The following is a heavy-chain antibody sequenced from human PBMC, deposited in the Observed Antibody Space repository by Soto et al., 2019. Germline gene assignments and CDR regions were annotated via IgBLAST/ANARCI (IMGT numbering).Heavy chain of an antibody. CDR3: AKDKSDGDYVSYFDF. D-gene: IGHD4-17*01. CDR2: ISGSGGST. V-gene: IGHV3-23*01. J-gene: IGHJ4*02. CDR1: GFTFSSYA. Sequence: PGGSLRLSCAASGFTFSSYAMSWVRQAPGKGLEWVSAISGSGGSTYYADSVKGRFTISRDNSKNTLYLQMNSLRAEDTAVYYCAKDKSDGDYVSYFDFWGQGTLVTVSS.